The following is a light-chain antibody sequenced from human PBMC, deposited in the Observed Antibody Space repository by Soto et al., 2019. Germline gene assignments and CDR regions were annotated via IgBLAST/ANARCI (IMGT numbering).Light chain of an antibody. CDR2: TNN. CDR3: AAWDDSLNAVV. Sequence: QSVLTQPPSVSGTPGHKVSISCSGSTSNLGGNTVNWYQQLPGTAPKLLIYTNNQRPSGVRDRFSGSKSGTSASLAISGLRSEDEADFYCAAWDDSLNAVVFGGGTKVTVL. J-gene: IGLJ2*01. CDR1: TSNLGGNT. V-gene: IGLV1-44*01.